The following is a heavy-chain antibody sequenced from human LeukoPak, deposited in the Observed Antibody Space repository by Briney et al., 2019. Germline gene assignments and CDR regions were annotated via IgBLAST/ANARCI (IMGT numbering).Heavy chain of an antibody. D-gene: IGHD6-13*01. J-gene: IGHJ4*02. CDR2: IYYSGST. Sequence: SETLSLTCTVSGGSISSGDYYWSWIRQPPGKGLEWIGYIYYSGSTYYNPSLKSRVTISVDTSKNQFSLKLSSVTAADTAVYYAQWAAAGTQGFDYWGQGTLVTVSS. V-gene: IGHV4-30-4*08. CDR3: QWAAAGTQGFDY. CDR1: GGSISSGDYY.